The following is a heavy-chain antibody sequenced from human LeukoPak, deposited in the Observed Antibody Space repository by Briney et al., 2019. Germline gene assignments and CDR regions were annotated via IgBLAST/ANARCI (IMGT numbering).Heavy chain of an antibody. CDR2: IYYSGST. J-gene: IGHJ4*02. Sequence: SETLSLTCAVYGGSFSGYYWSWIRQPPGKGLEWIGSIYYSGSTYYNPSLKSRVTISVDTSKNQFSLKLSSVTAADTAVYYCARLRRDYRVFDYWGQGTLVTVSS. CDR1: GGSFSGYY. V-gene: IGHV4-34*01. D-gene: IGHD4/OR15-4a*01. CDR3: ARLRRDYRVFDY.